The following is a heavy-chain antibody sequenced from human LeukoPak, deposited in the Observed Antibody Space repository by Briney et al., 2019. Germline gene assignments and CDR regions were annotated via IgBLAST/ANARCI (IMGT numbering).Heavy chain of an antibody. V-gene: IGHV4-39*07. Sequence: SETLSLTCTVSGGSISSSSYYWGWIRQPPGKGLEWIGSIYHSGSTYYNPSLKSRVTISVDTSKNQFSLKLSSVTAADTAAYYCASHTVVVTATHDAFAFWGQGTMVTVSS. D-gene: IGHD2-21*02. J-gene: IGHJ3*01. CDR1: GGSISSSSYY. CDR3: ASHTVVVTATHDAFAF. CDR2: IYHSGST.